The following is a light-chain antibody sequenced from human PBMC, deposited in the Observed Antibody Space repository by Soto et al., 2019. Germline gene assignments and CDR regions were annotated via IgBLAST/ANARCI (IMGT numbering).Light chain of an antibody. CDR3: QHYGRSDPIT. V-gene: IGKV3-20*01. J-gene: IGKJ3*01. CDR1: QTIISSS. CDR2: GAS. Sequence: EIVLTQSPGTLSLSPGKRATISCRATQTIISSSLAWYQQRPGQAPRLLIYGASVRATGVPDRFSGRGSGTDFTLTISRLEPDDFAVYYCQHYGRSDPITFGPGTKVDIK.